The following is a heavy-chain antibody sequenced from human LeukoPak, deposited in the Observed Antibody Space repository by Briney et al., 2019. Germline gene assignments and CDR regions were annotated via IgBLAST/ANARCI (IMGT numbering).Heavy chain of an antibody. CDR2: IYYSGST. J-gene: IGHJ4*02. CDR1: GGSISSGGYY. V-gene: IGHV4-31*03. Sequence: SEILSLTCTVSGGSISSGGYYWSWIRQHPGKGLEWIGYIYYSGSTYYNPSLKSRVTISVDTSKNQFSLKLSSVTAADTAVYYCARAGIAAAGTHFDYWGQGTLVTVSS. CDR3: ARAGIAAAGTHFDY. D-gene: IGHD6-13*01.